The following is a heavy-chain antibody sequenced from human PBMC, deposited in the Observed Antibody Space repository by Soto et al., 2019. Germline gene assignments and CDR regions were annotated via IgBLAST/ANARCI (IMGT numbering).Heavy chain of an antibody. D-gene: IGHD6-19*01. Sequence: EVQLVESGGGLVQPGGSLRLSCAASGFTFSSYSMNWVRQAPGKGLEWVSYISSSSSTIYYADSVKGRFTISRDNAKNSLYLQMNSLRAEDTAVYYCARVGRSKAVNAFDIWGQGTMVTVSS. J-gene: IGHJ3*02. CDR2: ISSSSSTI. V-gene: IGHV3-48*01. CDR3: ARVGRSKAVNAFDI. CDR1: GFTFSSYS.